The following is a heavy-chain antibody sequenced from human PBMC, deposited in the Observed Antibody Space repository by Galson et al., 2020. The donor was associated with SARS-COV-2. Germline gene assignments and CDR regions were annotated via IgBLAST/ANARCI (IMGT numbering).Heavy chain of an antibody. V-gene: IGHV4-59*01. CDR1: GGSISSYY. Sequence: SETLSLTCTVSGGSISSYYWSWIRQPPGKGLEWIGYIYYSGSTNYNPSLKSRVTISVDTSKNQFSLKLSSVTAADTAVYYCARVAQTYYECWSGYYIAPHFDYWGQGTLVAVSS. D-gene: IGHD3-3*01. CDR2: IYYSGST. J-gene: IGHJ4*02. CDR3: ARVAQTYYECWSGYYIAPHFDY.